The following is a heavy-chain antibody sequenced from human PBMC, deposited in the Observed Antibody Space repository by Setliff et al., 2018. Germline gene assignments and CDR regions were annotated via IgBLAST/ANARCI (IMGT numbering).Heavy chain of an antibody. Sequence: NPSETLSLTCTVSGGSISSSSYYWGWIRQPPGKGLEWIGSMYYSGSTYYNPSLKSRVTISVDTSKNQFSLKLSSVTAADTAVYYCARGRYYGSGSHLFDPWGQGTLVTVS. V-gene: IGHV4-39*01. J-gene: IGHJ5*02. CDR1: GGSISSSSYY. CDR3: ARGRYYGSGSHLFDP. CDR2: MYYSGST. D-gene: IGHD3-10*01.